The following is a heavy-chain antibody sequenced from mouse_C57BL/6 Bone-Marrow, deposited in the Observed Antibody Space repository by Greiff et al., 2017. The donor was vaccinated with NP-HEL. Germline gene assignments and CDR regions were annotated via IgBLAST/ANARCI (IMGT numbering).Heavy chain of an antibody. CDR3: TRLGYGYDPYYAMDY. D-gene: IGHD2-2*01. Sequence: QVQLKQSGAELVRPGASVTLSCKASGYTFTDYEMHWVKQTPVHGLEWIGAIDPETGGTAYNQKFKGKAILTADKSSSTAYMELRSLTSEDSAVYYCTRLGYGYDPYYAMDYWGQGTSVTVSS. V-gene: IGHV1-15*01. CDR1: GYTFTDYE. CDR2: IDPETGGT. J-gene: IGHJ4*01.